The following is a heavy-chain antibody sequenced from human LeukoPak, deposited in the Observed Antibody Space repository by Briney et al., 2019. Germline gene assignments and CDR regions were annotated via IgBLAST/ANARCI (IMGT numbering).Heavy chain of an antibody. CDR2: IYYSGST. Sequence: SETLSLTCTVSGGSISSYYWSWIRQPPGEGLEWIGYIYYSGSTNYNPSLKSRVTISVDTSKNQSSLKLSSVTAADTAVYYCARDYGGNRVMGYYYGMDVWGQGTTVTVSS. CDR1: GGSISSYY. V-gene: IGHV4-59*01. J-gene: IGHJ6*02. CDR3: ARDYGGNRVMGYYYGMDV. D-gene: IGHD4-23*01.